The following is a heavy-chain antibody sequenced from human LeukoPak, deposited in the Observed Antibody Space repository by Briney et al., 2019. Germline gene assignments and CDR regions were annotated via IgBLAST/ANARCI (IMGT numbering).Heavy chain of an antibody. CDR1: GFTFSSYS. CDR2: ISSSSSTI. Sequence: PGGSLRLSCAASGFTFSSYSMNWVRQAPGKGLEWVSYISSSSSTIYYADSVKGRFTISRDNAKNSLYLQMNSLRDEDTAVYYCARDYDYIWGSYRYTFDYWGQGTLVTVSS. CDR3: ARDYDYIWGSYRYTFDY. J-gene: IGHJ4*02. D-gene: IGHD3-16*02. V-gene: IGHV3-48*02.